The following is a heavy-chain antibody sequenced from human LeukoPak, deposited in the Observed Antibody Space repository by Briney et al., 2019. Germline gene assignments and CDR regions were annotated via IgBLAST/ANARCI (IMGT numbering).Heavy chain of an antibody. V-gene: IGHV1-18*01. Sequence: ASVKVSCKASGYTFSNYGISWVRQAPGQGLEWTGWISGYNGNTNYAQKFQGRATMTTDTSTTTAYMELRSLRSDDTAVYYCARGRVRFGELFDSFDYWGQGTLVTVSS. CDR2: ISGYNGNT. CDR1: GYTFSNYG. D-gene: IGHD3-10*01. J-gene: IGHJ4*02. CDR3: ARGRVRFGELFDSFDY.